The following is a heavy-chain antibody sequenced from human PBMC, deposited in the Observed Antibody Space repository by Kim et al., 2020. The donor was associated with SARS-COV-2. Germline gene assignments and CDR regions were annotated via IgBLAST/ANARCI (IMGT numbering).Heavy chain of an antibody. CDR1: GFTFSSYA. CDR3: AKPPEDCSGGSCYAFDYFDY. D-gene: IGHD2-15*01. V-gene: IGHV3-23*01. CDR2: ISGSGGST. Sequence: GGSLRLSCAASGFTFSSYAMSWVRQAPGKGLEWVSAISGSGGSTYYADSVKGRFTISRDNSKNTLYLQMNSLRAEDTAVYYCAKPPEDCSGGSCYAFDYFDYWGQGTLVTVSS. J-gene: IGHJ4*02.